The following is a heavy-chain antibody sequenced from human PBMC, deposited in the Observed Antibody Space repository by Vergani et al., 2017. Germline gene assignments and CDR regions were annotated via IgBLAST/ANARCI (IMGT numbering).Heavy chain of an antibody. J-gene: IGHJ6*02. V-gene: IGHV5-51*01. CDR3: ARHRGWGLVVVAATPWYYYYGMDV. D-gene: IGHD2-15*01. CDR2: TYPGDSDT. CDR1: GYSFTSYW. Sequence: EVQLVQSGAEVKKPGESLKISCKGSGYSFTSYWIGWVRQLPGKGLEWMGITYPGDSDTRYSPSFQGQVTISADKSISPAYLQWSSLKASDTAMYYCARHRGWGLVVVAATPWYYYYGMDVWGQGTTVTVSS.